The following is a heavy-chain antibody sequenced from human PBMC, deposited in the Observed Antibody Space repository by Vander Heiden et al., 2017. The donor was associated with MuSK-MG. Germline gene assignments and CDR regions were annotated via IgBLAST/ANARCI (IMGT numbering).Heavy chain of an antibody. V-gene: IGHV3-48*01. CDR2: ISSSSSNI. CDR3: ARDQNWEGGCFDY. Sequence: EAQLVASGRGLAQPGGSRRLSCAAPGFTFSRYSRNWVRQAPGKGLEWVSYISSSSSNIHNAYSVKGRFTISRDNAKYSLYLQLKSMRAEDTAVYCAARDQNWEGGCFDYRG. D-gene: IGHD1-26*01. J-gene: IGHJ4*03. CDR1: GFTFSRYS.